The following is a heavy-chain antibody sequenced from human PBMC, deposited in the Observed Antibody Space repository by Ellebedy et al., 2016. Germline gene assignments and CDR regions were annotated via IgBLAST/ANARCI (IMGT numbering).Heavy chain of an antibody. V-gene: IGHV4-34*01. D-gene: IGHD3-16*02. Sequence: SETLSLTXAVYGGPFRDNSWNWIRQPPGKGLEWIGEINDGAYTNYNPSLGSRVSLSIDTSSNQFSLRLSSVTAADTATYYCAIGPSLQSFLDHWGQGTPVIVSS. CDR1: GGPFRDNS. CDR3: AIGPSLQSFLDH. CDR2: INDGAYT. J-gene: IGHJ4*02.